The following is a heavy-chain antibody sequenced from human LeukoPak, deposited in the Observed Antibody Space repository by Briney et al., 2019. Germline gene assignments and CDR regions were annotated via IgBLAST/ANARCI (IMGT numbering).Heavy chain of an antibody. CDR2: ISGSGGST. V-gene: IGHV3-23*01. J-gene: IGHJ4*01. D-gene: IGHD3-3*01. Sequence: GGSLRLSCVVSGFTFSSFYMIWVRQAPGKGLEWVSAISGSGGSTYYADSVKGRFTISRDNSKNTLYLQMNSLRAEDTAVYYCAKDDVRFLEWLPFIDYWXXXXXVTVSS. CDR1: GFTFSSFY. CDR3: AKDDVRFLEWLPFIDY.